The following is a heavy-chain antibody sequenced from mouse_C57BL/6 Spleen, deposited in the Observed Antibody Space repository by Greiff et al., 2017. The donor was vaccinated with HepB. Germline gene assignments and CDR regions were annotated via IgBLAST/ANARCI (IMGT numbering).Heavy chain of an antibody. CDR2: ISDGGSYT. CDR3: AREDYYGSSYDY. J-gene: IGHJ2*01. Sequence: EVKVVESGGGLVKPGGSLKLSCAASGFTFSSYAMSWVRQTPEKRLEWVATISDGGSYTYYPDNVKGRFTISRDNAKNNLYLQMSHLKSEDTAMYYCAREDYYGSSYDYWGQGTTRTVSS. D-gene: IGHD1-1*01. V-gene: IGHV5-4*01. CDR1: GFTFSSYA.